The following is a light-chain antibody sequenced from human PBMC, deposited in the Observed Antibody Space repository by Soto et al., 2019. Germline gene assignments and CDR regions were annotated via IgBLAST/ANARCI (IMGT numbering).Light chain of an antibody. V-gene: IGLV1-40*01. Sequence: QSVLTQPPSVSGAPGQRVTISCTGSSSNIGTGYDVHWYQQLPLTAPKLLIYGNNNRPSGVPDRFSGSRSGTSASLAITGLQPEDGADYYCQSYDSSLSGYVFGAGTKVTVL. CDR1: SSNIGTGYD. CDR3: QSYDSSLSGYV. J-gene: IGLJ1*01. CDR2: GNN.